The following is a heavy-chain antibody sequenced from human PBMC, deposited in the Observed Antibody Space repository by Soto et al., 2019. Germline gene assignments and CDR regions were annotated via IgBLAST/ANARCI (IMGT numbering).Heavy chain of an antibody. D-gene: IGHD3-10*01. Sequence: SETLSLTCTVSGGSISSSNYYWVWIRQPPGKGLEWIGTMHYSGSTNYNPSLKSRVTISVDTSKNQFSLKLSSVTAADTAVYYCARRTPLYASESSRFDPWGQGALVTVSS. CDR2: MHYSGST. CDR1: GGSISSSNYY. CDR3: ARRTPLYASESSRFDP. J-gene: IGHJ5*02. V-gene: IGHV4-39*01.